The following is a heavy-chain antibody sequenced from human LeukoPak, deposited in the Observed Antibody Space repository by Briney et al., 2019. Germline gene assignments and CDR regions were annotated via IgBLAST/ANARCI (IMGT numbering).Heavy chain of an antibody. CDR1: GFTFSTYI. J-gene: IGHJ3*02. Sequence: PGGSLRLSCEASGFTFSTYIVSWVRQAPGKGLQWVSAISGSGTTTYYADFVKDRLTISRDDSKNILYLQMNSLRAQDTATYFCAKGGYIGYNGLFEIWGQGTMVTVSS. V-gene: IGHV3-23*01. CDR2: ISGSGTTT. D-gene: IGHD5-12*01. CDR3: AKGGYIGYNGLFEI.